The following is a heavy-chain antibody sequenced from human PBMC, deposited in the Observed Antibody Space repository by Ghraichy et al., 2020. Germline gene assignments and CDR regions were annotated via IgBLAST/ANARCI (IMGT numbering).Heavy chain of an antibody. V-gene: IGHV3-48*02. CDR3: AGEWELHPLDAFDI. D-gene: IGHD1-26*01. CDR2: ISSSSTI. J-gene: IGHJ3*02. CDR1: GFTFSSYS. Sequence: GSLRLSCAASGFTFSSYSMNWVRQAPGKGLEWVSYISSSSTIYYADSVKGRFTISRDNAKNSLYLQMNSLRDEDTAVYYCAGEWELHPLDAFDIWGQGTMVTVSS.